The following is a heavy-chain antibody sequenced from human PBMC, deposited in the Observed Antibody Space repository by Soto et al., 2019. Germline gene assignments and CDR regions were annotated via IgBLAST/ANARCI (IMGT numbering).Heavy chain of an antibody. CDR3: AKNLYCFYALLRSYSSMDV. CDR2: ISYDGSNK. J-gene: IGHJ6*04. D-gene: IGHD2-21*01. Sequence: GGSLRLSCAASGFTFSSYGMHWVRQAPGKGLEWVAVISYDGSNKYYADSVKGRFTISRDNSKNTLYLQMNSLRAEDTAVYYCAKNLYCFYALLRSYSSMDVWGKGTMGTVSS. V-gene: IGHV3-30*18. CDR1: GFTFSSYG.